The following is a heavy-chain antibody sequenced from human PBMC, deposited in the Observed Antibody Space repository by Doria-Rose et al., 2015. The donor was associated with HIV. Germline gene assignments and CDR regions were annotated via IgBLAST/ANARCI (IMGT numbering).Heavy chain of an antibody. Sequence: LKISCKASGYIFTNYWFGWVRQMPGKGLEWMGIIYPGDSDTRYSLSFQGQVTFSADKSISTAYLQWSSLKASDTAMYYCARLGNYDSGSTFDYWGQGTLVTVSS. V-gene: IGHV5-51*01. D-gene: IGHD3-10*01. CDR1: GYIFTNYW. CDR3: ARLGNYDSGSTFDY. CDR2: IYPGDSDT. J-gene: IGHJ4*02.